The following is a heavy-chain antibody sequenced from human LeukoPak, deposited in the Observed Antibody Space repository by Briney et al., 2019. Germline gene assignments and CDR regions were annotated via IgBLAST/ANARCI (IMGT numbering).Heavy chain of an antibody. CDR1: GGSISTNTYY. J-gene: IGHJ4*02. V-gene: IGHV4-39*07. D-gene: IGHD3-10*01. Sequence: SETLSLTCTVSGGSISTNTYYWGWIRLPPGKGLEWIGEIHHRGTTYYNPSLRSRVTISVDTSKNQFSLRLTSVTAADTAVYYCARVTYNGYQHFDYWGQGNLVTVS. CDR3: ARVTYNGYQHFDY. CDR2: IHHRGTT.